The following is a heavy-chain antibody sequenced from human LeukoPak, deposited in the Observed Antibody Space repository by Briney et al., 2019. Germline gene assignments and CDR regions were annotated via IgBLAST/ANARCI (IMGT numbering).Heavy chain of an antibody. J-gene: IGHJ4*02. D-gene: IGHD1-26*01. V-gene: IGHV3-7*01. Sequence: GGSLRLSCVASGFTFSISWVTWVRLAPGKGLEWVANIDKHGNGKYYVDSVKGRFAISRDYATNSVFLQMNSLRAEDTSVYYCARDAGWGYYDLWGQGTPVNVSS. CDR1: GFTFSISW. CDR2: IDKHGNGK. CDR3: ARDAGWGYYDL.